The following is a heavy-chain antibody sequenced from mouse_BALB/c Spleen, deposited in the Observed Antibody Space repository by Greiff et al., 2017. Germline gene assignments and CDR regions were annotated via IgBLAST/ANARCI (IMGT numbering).Heavy chain of an antibody. J-gene: IGHJ1*01. D-gene: IGHD1-1*01. CDR3: ARDGSRDWYFDV. CDR1: GFNIKDYY. CDR2: IDPENGNT. Sequence: VQLQQSGAELVRPGASVKLSCKASGFNIKDYYMHWVKQRPEQGLEWIGWIDPENGNTIYDPKFQGKASITADTSSNTAYLQLSSLTSEDTAVYYCARDGSRDWYFDVWGAGTTVTVSS. V-gene: IGHV14-1*02.